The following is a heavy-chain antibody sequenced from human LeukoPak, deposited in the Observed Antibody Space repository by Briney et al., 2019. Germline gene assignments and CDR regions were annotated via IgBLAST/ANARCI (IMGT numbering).Heavy chain of an antibody. CDR3: AKSLFYDSSGQAFDY. V-gene: IGHV3-23*01. J-gene: IGHJ4*02. CDR1: GFTFSSYA. CDR2: ISVSGDST. D-gene: IGHD3-22*01. Sequence: GGSLRLSCAASGFTFSSYAMTWVRQAPGKGLEWVSGISVSGDSTFYADSVKGRFTVSRDNSKNTLYLQMNSLRAEDTAVYYCAKSLFYDSSGQAFDYWGQGTLVTASS.